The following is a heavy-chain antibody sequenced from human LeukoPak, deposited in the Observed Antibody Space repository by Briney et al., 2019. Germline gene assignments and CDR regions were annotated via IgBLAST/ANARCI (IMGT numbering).Heavy chain of an antibody. V-gene: IGHV4-34*01. CDR2: INHSGST. D-gene: IGHD6-6*01. CDR3: ARGAHARPVDY. J-gene: IGHJ4*02. CDR1: GGSFSGYY. Sequence: SETLSLTCAAYGGSFSGYYWSWIRQPPGKGLEWIGEINHSGSTNYNPSLKSRVTISVDTSKNQFSLKLSSVTAADTAVYYCARGAHARPVDYWGQGTLVTVSS.